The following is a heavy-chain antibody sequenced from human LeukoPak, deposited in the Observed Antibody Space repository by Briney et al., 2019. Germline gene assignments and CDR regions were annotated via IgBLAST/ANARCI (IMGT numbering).Heavy chain of an antibody. CDR2: TSAYNGNT. CDR1: GYTITSYG. D-gene: IGHD6-25*01. J-gene: IGHJ6*02. Sequence: ASVKVSCKASGYTITSYGISWVRQAPGQGLEWMGWTSAYNGNTNYAQKLQGRVTMTTDTSTSTAYMELRSLRSDDTAVYYCARDPKRNYYYYYGMDVWGQGTTVTVSS. CDR3: ARDPKRNYYYYYGMDV. V-gene: IGHV1-18*01.